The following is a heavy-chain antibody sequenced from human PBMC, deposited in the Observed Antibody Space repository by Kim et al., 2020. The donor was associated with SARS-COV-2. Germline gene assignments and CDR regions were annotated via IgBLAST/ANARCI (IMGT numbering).Heavy chain of an antibody. V-gene: IGHV3-21*01. CDR1: GFTFSSYS. J-gene: IGHJ3*02. D-gene: IGHD3-22*01. Sequence: GGSLRLSCAASGFTFSSYSMNWVRQAPGKGLEWVSSISSSSSYIYYADSVKGRFTISRDNAKNSLYLQMNSLRAEDTAVYYCARDDGPMIVVVWDAFDIWGQGTMVTVSS. CDR2: ISSSSSYI. CDR3: ARDDGPMIVVVWDAFDI.